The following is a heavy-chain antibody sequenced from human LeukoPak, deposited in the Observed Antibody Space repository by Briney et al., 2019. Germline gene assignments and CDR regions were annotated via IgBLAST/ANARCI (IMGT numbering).Heavy chain of an antibody. CDR2: IYSGGST. V-gene: IGHV3-66*01. CDR3: ARGLAVAGTGFDY. Sequence: GGSLRLSCAASGFTFDSHTVIWVRQAPGKGLEWVSIIYSGGSTYYADSVKGRFTISRDNSKKTLYLQMNSLRAEDTAVYYCARGLAVAGTGFDYWGQGTLVTVSS. J-gene: IGHJ4*02. CDR1: GFTFDSHT. D-gene: IGHD6-19*01.